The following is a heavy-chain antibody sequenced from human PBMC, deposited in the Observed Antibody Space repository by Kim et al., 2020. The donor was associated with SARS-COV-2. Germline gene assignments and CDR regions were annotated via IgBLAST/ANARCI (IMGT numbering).Heavy chain of an antibody. J-gene: IGHJ5*02. D-gene: IGHD1-26*01. CDR2: ITPTRGDT. CDR3: ARGPQNSGSSDL. Sequence: ASVKVSCKTSGYTFTIYYINWVRQAPGQGLEWMGRITPTRGDTNYAQKFQGRVTLTRDTSVTTAYMELTGLTSDDTAVYYCARGPQNSGSSDLWGQGTLVTVPS. CDR1: GYTFTIYY. V-gene: IGHV1-2*06.